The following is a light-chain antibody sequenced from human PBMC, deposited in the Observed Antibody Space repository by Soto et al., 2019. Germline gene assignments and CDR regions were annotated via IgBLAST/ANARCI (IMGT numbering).Light chain of an antibody. CDR2: DVS. V-gene: IGLV2-14*03. Sequence: QSALTQPASVSESPGQSITISCTGTSSDVGGYNYFYWYQQHPGKAPKLIIYDVSNRPSGVSNRLSGSKSANTASLTISGRHAEDEADYYCSSYTSSSTLVLFGGGTKLTVL. CDR1: SSDVGGYNY. J-gene: IGLJ2*01. CDR3: SSYTSSSTLVL.